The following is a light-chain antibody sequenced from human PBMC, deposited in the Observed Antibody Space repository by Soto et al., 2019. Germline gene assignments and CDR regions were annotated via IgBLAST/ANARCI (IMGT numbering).Light chain of an antibody. CDR1: SSDVGGYKF. V-gene: IGLV2-14*01. Sequence: QSVLTQPASVSGSPGQSITISCTGTSSDVGGYKFVSWYQQHPGKVPKLLIYEVSNRPSGVSNRFSGSKSGNTASLTISGLQAEDEADYYCSSYTTSSTLEVFGPGTKSPS. CDR3: SSYTTSSTLEV. CDR2: EVS. J-gene: IGLJ1*01.